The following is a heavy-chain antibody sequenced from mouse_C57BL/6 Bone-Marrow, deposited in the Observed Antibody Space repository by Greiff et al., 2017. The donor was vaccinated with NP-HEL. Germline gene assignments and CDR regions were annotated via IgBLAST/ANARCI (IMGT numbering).Heavy chain of an antibody. CDR1: GYAFTNYL. D-gene: IGHD4-1*01. V-gene: IGHV1-54*01. Sequence: QVQLKQSGAELVRPGTSVKVSCKASGYAFTNYLIEWVKQRPGQGLEWIGVINPGSGGTNYNEKFKGKATLTADTSSSTAYMQLSSLTSDDSAVYVCATVGTWYYFDYRGQGTTLTVSS. CDR3: ATVGTWYYFDY. CDR2: INPGSGGT. J-gene: IGHJ2*01.